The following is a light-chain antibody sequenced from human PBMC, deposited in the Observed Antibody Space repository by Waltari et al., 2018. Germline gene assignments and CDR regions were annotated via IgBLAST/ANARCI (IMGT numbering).Light chain of an antibody. Sequence: QSALTQPASVSGSPGPSITIPCTGSRSYCGSSYLVSWYLQPPGNAPKLIIYEVTKRPSGVSNRFSGSKSGNTASLTISGLQAEDEADYYCYSYAGGRVFGTGTKVTVL. CDR3: YSYAGGRV. CDR1: RSYCGSSYL. J-gene: IGLJ1*01. CDR2: EVT. V-gene: IGLV2-23*02.